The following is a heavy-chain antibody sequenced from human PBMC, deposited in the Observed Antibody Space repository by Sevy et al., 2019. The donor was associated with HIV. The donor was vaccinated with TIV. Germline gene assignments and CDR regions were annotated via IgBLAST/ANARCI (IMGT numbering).Heavy chain of an antibody. D-gene: IGHD3-22*01. V-gene: IGHV1-18*01. CDR2: ISAYNGNT. CDR1: GYTFTSYG. J-gene: IGHJ4*02. CDR3: ARDYLYDSSGYIGY. Sequence: ASVKVSCKASGYTFTSYGISWVRQAPGQGLEWMGWISAYNGNTNYEQKLQGRVTMTTDTSTSTAYMELRSLRSDDTAVYYCARDYLYDSSGYIGYWGQGTLVTVSS.